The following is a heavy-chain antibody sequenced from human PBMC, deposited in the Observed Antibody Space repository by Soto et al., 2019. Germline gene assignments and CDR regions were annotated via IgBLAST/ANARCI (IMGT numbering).Heavy chain of an antibody. Sequence: ASVKVSCKASGYTFTSYGISWVRQAPGQGLEWMGWISAYNGNTNYAQKLQGRVNMTTDTSTSTAYMELRSLRSDDTAVYYCARKKGYSGYDWLDYWGQGTLVTVSS. CDR1: GYTFTSYG. D-gene: IGHD5-12*01. V-gene: IGHV1-18*01. CDR3: ARKKGYSGYDWLDY. J-gene: IGHJ4*02. CDR2: ISAYNGNT.